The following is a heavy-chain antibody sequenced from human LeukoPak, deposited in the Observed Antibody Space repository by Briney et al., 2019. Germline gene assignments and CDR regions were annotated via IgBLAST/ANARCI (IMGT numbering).Heavy chain of an antibody. J-gene: IGHJ1*01. V-gene: IGHV3-33*01. CDR1: GFTFSSYG. CDR2: IWYGGSNK. Sequence: GGSLRLSCAASGFTFSSYGMHWVRQAPGKGLEWVAVIWYGGSNKYYADSVKGRFTISRDDSKNTLYLQMNSLRAEDTAVYYCARDRATTGPPDYFQHWGQGTLVTVSS. D-gene: IGHD1-26*01. CDR3: ARDRATTGPPDYFQH.